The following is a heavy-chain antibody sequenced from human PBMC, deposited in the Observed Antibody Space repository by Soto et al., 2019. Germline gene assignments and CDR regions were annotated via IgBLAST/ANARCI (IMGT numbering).Heavy chain of an antibody. CDR1: GFTFSSYS. Sequence: GGSLRLSCAASGFTFSSYSMNWVRQAPGKGLEWVSSISSSSSYIYYADSVKGRFTISRDNAKNSLYLQMNSLRAEDTAVYYCARDRVTGTRGGDAFDIWGQGTMVTVSS. CDR2: ISSSSSYI. CDR3: ARDRVTGTRGGDAFDI. V-gene: IGHV3-21*01. D-gene: IGHD1-20*01. J-gene: IGHJ3*02.